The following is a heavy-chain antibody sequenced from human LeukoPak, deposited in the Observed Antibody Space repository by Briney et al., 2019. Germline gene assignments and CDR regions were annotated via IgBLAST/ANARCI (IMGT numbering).Heavy chain of an antibody. CDR3: ARALRTGQGDYVPVL. D-gene: IGHD4-17*01. CDR2: VYPGDSET. J-gene: IGHJ4*02. Sequence: GESLKISCKASGYKFTNYWIGWVRQMPGKGLEWMTIVYPGDSETRYSPSFQGQVTISADKSIGTMYLQWSSLKASDTAMYYCARALRTGQGDYVPVLWGQGTLVIVSS. V-gene: IGHV5-51*01. CDR1: GYKFTNYW.